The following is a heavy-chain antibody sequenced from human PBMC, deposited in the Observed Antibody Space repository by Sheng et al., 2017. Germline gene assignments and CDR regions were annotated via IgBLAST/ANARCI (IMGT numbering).Heavy chain of an antibody. CDR1: GGTFSSYT. Sequence: QVQLVQSGAEVKKPGSSVKVSCKASGGTFSSYTISWVRQAPGQGLEWMGRIIPILGIANYAQKFQGRVTITADKSTSTAYMELSSLRSEDTAVYYCARDHAVTSFGYWGQGTLVTVSS. V-gene: IGHV1-69*08. D-gene: IGHD4-17*01. CDR2: IIPILGIA. J-gene: IGHJ4*02. CDR3: ARDHAVTSFGY.